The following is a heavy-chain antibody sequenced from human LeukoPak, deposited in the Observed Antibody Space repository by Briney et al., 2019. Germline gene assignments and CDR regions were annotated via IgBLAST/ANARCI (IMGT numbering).Heavy chain of an antibody. CDR1: GLTFSRYG. Sequence: GGSLRLSCAASGLTFSRYGMHWVGQAPGRGLEGVAFIRYDGSNKYYADSLKGRFTISRDNSKNTLFLQMNSLSAEGTAVYYCAREMEDSNYGWFTGWSQGSLATVS. D-gene: IGHD4-11*01. CDR2: IRYDGSNK. V-gene: IGHV3-30*02. CDR3: AREMEDSNYGWFTG. J-gene: IGHJ4*02.